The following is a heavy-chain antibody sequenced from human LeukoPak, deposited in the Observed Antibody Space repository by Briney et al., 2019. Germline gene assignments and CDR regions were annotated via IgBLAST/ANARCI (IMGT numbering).Heavy chain of an antibody. J-gene: IGHJ6*03. Sequence: VESMKICCRGSGYSCSSYWIGWVPKMPVKGMKFMGVIYPGDSVTRYSPSFHGPLTIAADKSISTAYLQWSSLKASDTAMYYCARSRLTIAYYYYYMDVWGKGTTVTVS. CDR2: IYPGDSVT. CDR3: ARSRLTIAYYYYYMDV. V-gene: IGHV5-51*01. D-gene: IGHD5-24*01. CDR1: GYSCSSYW.